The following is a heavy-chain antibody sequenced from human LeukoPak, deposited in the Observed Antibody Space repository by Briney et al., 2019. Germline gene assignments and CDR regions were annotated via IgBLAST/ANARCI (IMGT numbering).Heavy chain of an antibody. V-gene: IGHV3-53*01. J-gene: IGHJ4*02. Sequence: GGSLRLSCAASGFTVSRNYMSWVRQAPGEGLEWGSVIYSGGSTCYADSGKGRFTISRDHSKNTVYLQMNSLRAEDTAVYYCARPQPAGGFGELLLTYWGQRTLVTVSS. CDR3: ARPQPAGGFGELLLTY. CDR1: GFTVSRNY. D-gene: IGHD3-10*01. CDR2: IYSGGST.